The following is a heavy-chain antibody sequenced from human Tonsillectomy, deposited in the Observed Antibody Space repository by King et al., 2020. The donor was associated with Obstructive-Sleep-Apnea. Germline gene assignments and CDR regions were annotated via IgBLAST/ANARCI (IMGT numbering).Heavy chain of an antibody. V-gene: IGHV3-20*01. CDR2: INWNGGST. CDR3: AREMGDSGSYRWFDY. J-gene: IGHJ4*02. Sequence: VQLVESGGGVVRPGGSLRLSCAASGFTFDDYGMSWVRQAPGKGLEWVSDINWNGGSTGYEDSVKGRFTISRDNAKNSLYLQMNSLRAEDTALYHCAREMGDSGSYRWFDYWGQGTLVTVSS. D-gene: IGHD1-26*01. CDR1: GFTFDDYG.